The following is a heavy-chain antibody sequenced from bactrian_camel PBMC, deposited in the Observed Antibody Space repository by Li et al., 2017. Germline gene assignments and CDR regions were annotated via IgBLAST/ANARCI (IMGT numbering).Heavy chain of an antibody. Sequence: VQLVESGGGSVQAGGSLRLSCAASEDTYSRGCMTWFRQAPGKEREGVACIDTDGTAFYADSVKGRFTISRDAAKNTLYLQMNNLEPEDTAVYYCAAGRACRIPEIDAWGQGTQVTVS. V-gene: IGHV3S10*01. D-gene: IGHD1*01. CDR1: EDTYSRGC. J-gene: IGHJ6*01. CDR3: AAGRACRIPEIDA. CDR2: IDTDGTA.